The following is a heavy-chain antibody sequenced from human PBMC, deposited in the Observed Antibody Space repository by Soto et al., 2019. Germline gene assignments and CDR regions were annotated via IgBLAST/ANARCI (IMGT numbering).Heavy chain of an antibody. CDR2: IGSGGDGI. Sequence: PGESLKISCAASGFTFSSFAMKWVRQAPGKGLEWVSVIGSGGDGIHYADSVKGRFTISRDNSKNTVNLQMNSLRADDTAVYYCATYGQHLRDSWGQGTLVTVSS. D-gene: IGHD4-17*01. CDR3: ATYGQHLRDS. CDR1: GFTFSSFA. J-gene: IGHJ4*02. V-gene: IGHV3-23*01.